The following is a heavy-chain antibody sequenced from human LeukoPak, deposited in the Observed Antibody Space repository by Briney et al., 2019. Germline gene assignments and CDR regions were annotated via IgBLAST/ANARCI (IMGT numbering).Heavy chain of an antibody. CDR1: GDSVSSSNYY. CDR3: AGGPRQYYYSGSYHY. V-gene: IGHV4-61*01. D-gene: IGHD3-10*01. CDR2: IYSSGNT. J-gene: IGHJ4*02. Sequence: PSETLSLTCAVSGDSVSSSNYYWNWLRQPPGKGLEWIGYIYSSGNTNDDPSLRSRVTISLDTSKNQFALKLTSVTAADTAVYYCAGGPRQYYYSGSYHYWGQGTLVTVSS.